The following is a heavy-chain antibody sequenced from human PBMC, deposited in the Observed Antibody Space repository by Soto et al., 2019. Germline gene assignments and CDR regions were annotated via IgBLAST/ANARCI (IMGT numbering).Heavy chain of an antibody. Sequence: PGGSLRLSCAASGFTLSSYAMSWVRQAPGKGLEWVSGISGSGLNTYYADSVRGRFTVSRDRSENTLYLQMNSLRAEDTAVYYCARGSKSMPGAIAYYYYMDVWGEGSTVTVSS. CDR1: GFTLSSYA. CDR2: ISGSGLNT. CDR3: ARGSKSMPGAIAYYYYMDV. V-gene: IGHV3-23*01. J-gene: IGHJ6*03. D-gene: IGHD2-2*02.